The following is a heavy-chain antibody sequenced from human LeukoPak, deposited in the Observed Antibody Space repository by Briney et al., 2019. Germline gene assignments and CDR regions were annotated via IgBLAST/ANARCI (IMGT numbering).Heavy chain of an antibody. CDR2: LNPNTGHA. CDR3: AKDRDGADRIIL. Sequence: ASVKVSCKVVAYDFTGYYIHWGRQAPGQGPERMWQLNPNTGHADYAFKFQGRVTITRDTSSSTDYMEVTRLTSDDTALYYCAKDRDGADRIILWGQGTLVTVSS. V-gene: IGHV1-2*06. CDR1: AYDFTGYY. D-gene: IGHD5-24*01. J-gene: IGHJ4*02.